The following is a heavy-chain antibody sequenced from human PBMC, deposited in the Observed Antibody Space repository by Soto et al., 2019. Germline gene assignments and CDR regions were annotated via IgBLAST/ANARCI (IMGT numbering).Heavy chain of an antibody. D-gene: IGHD3-16*01. Sequence: GGSLRLCCAASGFTFSSYGMHWVRQAPGKGLEWVAVIWYDGSNKYYADSVKGRFTISRDNSKNTLYLQMNSLRAEDTAVYYCARVLNIITFGGAQNAIDIPGQGTMVTGSS. CDR1: GFTFSSYG. J-gene: IGHJ3*02. CDR3: ARVLNIITFGGAQNAIDI. V-gene: IGHV3-33*01. CDR2: IWYDGSNK.